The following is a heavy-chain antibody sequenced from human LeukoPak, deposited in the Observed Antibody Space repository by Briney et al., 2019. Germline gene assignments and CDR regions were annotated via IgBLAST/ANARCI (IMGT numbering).Heavy chain of an antibody. Sequence: SETLSLTCTVSGGSISSYYWSWIRQPPGKGLEWIGYIYYSGSTYYNPSLKSRVTISVDTSKNQFSLKLSSVTAADTAVYYCARATGDVWPGFDYWGQGTLVAVSS. CDR2: IYYSGST. D-gene: IGHD2-21*02. CDR3: ARATGDVWPGFDY. J-gene: IGHJ4*02. CDR1: GGSISSYY. V-gene: IGHV4-30-4*08.